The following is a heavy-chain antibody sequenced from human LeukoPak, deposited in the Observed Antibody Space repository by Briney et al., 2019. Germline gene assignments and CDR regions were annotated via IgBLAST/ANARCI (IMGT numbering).Heavy chain of an antibody. CDR1: GYTFTSYA. V-gene: IGHV7-4-1*02. CDR3: TRDLPASNSDY. J-gene: IGHJ4*02. CDR2: INTNTGNP. Sequence: APVKVSCKASGYTFTSYAMNWVRQAPGQGLEWMGWINTNTGNPTYAQGFTGRFVFSLDTSVTTAYLQISSLKAEDTAVYYCTRDLPASNSDYWGQGTLVTVSS. D-gene: IGHD4-11*01.